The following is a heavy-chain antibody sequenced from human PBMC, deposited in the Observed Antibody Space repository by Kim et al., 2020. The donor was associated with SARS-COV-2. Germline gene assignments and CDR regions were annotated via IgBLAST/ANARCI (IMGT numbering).Heavy chain of an antibody. V-gene: IGHV4-34*01. CDR2: INHSGST. CDR1: GGSFSGYY. CDR3: ARGRKHYYGSGSYYTPYLYGMDV. J-gene: IGHJ6*02. Sequence: SETLSLTCAVYGGSFSGYYWSWIRQPPGKGLEWIGEINHSGSTNYNPSLKSRVTISVDTSKNQFSLKLSSVTAADTAVYYCARGRKHYYGSGSYYTPYLYGMDVWGQGTTVTVSS. D-gene: IGHD3-10*01.